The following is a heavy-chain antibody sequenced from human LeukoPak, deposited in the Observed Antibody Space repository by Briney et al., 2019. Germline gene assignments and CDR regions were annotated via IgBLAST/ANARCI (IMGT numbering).Heavy chain of an antibody. CDR1: GATFSSYA. CDR2: IIPIFGTA. CDR3: ARVPRLAAAGTGWFDP. Sequence: ASVKVSCKASGATFSSYAISWVRQAPGQGLEWMGGIIPIFGTANYAQKFQGRVTITADESTSTAYMELSSLRSEDTAVYYCARVPRLAAAGTGWFDPWGQGTLVTVSS. J-gene: IGHJ5*02. V-gene: IGHV1-69*01. D-gene: IGHD6-13*01.